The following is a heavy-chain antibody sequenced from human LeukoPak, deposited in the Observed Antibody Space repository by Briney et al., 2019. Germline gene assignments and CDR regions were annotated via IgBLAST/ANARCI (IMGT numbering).Heavy chain of an antibody. D-gene: IGHD6-19*01. Sequence: GGSLRLSCAASGFTFSSYSMNWVSQALGKGLEWVSSISSSSSYIYYADSVKGRFTISRDNAKNSLYLQMNSLRAEDTAVYYCAREGDIAVAGRAFDYWGQGTLVTVSS. J-gene: IGHJ4*02. CDR1: GFTFSSYS. CDR3: AREGDIAVAGRAFDY. CDR2: ISSSSSYI. V-gene: IGHV3-21*01.